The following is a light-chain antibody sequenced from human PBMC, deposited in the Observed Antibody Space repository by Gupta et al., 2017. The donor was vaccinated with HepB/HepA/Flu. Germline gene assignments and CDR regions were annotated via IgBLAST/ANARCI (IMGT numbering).Light chain of an antibody. Sequence: QSVLTQPPSASGTPGQRVTISCSGSNSNIGSKTVSWYQQLPGTAPKLLIYTNNQRPSGVPDRFSGFRSGTSASLTISGLQSEDEADYYCAAWDDSLNGPVFGGGTKLTVL. V-gene: IGLV1-44*01. CDR2: TNN. J-gene: IGLJ2*01. CDR1: NSNIGSKT. CDR3: AAWDDSLNGPV.